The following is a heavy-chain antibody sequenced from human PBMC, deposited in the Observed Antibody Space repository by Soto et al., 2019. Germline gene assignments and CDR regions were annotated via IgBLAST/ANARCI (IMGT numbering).Heavy chain of an antibody. J-gene: IGHJ5*02. D-gene: IGHD2-2*02. CDR3: ARGCSSASCYTGFDP. CDR2: IYYSGKT. Sequence: QLQLQESGSGLVKTSQTLSLTCTVSGGSFTSGPYSWSWIRQPPGKGLEWLGYIYYSGKTDYNPSLRSRVTISVDRSNNQFSLILTSVTAADSAVYFCARGCSSASCYTGFDPWGQGTLVTVSS. CDR1: GGSFTSGPYS. V-gene: IGHV4-30-2*01.